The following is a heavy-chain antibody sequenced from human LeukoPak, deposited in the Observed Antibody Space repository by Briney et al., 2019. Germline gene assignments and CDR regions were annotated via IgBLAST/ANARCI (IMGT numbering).Heavy chain of an antibody. CDR1: GFILSSYS. Sequence: GGSLRLSCAASGFILSSYSMNWVRQAPGKGLEWVSSISSSESYIYYADSVKGRFTISRDNAKDSLYLQMSSLRAEDTAVYYCATMRGGYEGYFDYWGQGTLVTVSS. J-gene: IGHJ4*02. CDR2: ISSSESYI. V-gene: IGHV3-21*01. D-gene: IGHD3-16*01. CDR3: ATMRGGYEGYFDY.